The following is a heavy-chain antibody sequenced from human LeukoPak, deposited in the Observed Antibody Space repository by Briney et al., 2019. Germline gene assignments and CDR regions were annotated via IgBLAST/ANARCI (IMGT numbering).Heavy chain of an antibody. V-gene: IGHV1-46*01. CDR3: ARGSSGPEVY. D-gene: IGHD3-22*01. CDR1: GYTFTSYY. Sequence: ASVKVSCKASGYTFTSYYMHWVRQAPGQGLEWMGIINPSGGSTSYAQKFQGRVTMTRDTSISTAYMELSRLRPDDTAVYYCARGSSGPEVYWGQGTLVTVSS. CDR2: INPSGGST. J-gene: IGHJ4*02.